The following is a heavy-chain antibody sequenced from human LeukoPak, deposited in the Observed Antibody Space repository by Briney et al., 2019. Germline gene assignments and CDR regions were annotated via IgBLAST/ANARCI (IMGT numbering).Heavy chain of an antibody. Sequence: PSETLSLTCTVSGGSISSSSYYWGWIRQPPGKGLEWIGSIYYSGSTYYNPSLKSRITISVDTSKNQFSLKLSSVTAADTAVYYCARVPPAGPLYYFDYWGQGTLVTVSS. D-gene: IGHD6-13*01. V-gene: IGHV4-39*07. CDR3: ARVPPAGPLYYFDY. J-gene: IGHJ4*02. CDR1: GGSISSSSYY. CDR2: IYYSGST.